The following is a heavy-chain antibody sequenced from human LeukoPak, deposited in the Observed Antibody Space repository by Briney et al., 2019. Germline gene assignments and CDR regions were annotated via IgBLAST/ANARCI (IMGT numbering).Heavy chain of an antibody. CDR2: IIPIFGTV. J-gene: IGHJ6*03. Sequence: SVKVSCKPSGVTINYYAVYWVRQAPGQGLEWMARIIPIFGTVNYAQNFQDRLTISADKSTNTAHMELSSLRFDDTAIYYCSVPPPGYSFSNHYYYMDVWGKGTTVIVSS. D-gene: IGHD1-1*01. CDR1: GVTINYYA. CDR3: SVPPPGYSFSNHYYYMDV. V-gene: IGHV1-69*06.